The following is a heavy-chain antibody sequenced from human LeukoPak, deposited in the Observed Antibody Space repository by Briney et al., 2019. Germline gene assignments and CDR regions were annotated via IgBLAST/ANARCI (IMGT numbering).Heavy chain of an antibody. J-gene: IGHJ4*02. CDR3: ARDWSTYYYDSSGYSHFDY. D-gene: IGHD3-22*01. Sequence: ASVKVSCKASGYTFTSYDINWVRQATGQGLEWMGWINPNSGGTNYAQKLQGRVTMTTDTSTSTAYMELRSLRSDDTAVYYCARDWSTYYYDSSGYSHFDYWGQGTLVTVSS. CDR2: INPNSGGT. CDR1: GYTFTSYD. V-gene: IGHV1-18*01.